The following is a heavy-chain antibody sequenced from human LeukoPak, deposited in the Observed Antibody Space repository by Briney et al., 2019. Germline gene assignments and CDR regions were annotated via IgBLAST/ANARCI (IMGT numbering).Heavy chain of an antibody. Sequence: PGGSLRLSCAASGFTFSSNYMSWVRQAPGKGLEWVSVIYSGGSTYYADSVKGRFTISRDNSKNTLYLQMNSLRAEDTAVYYCARGAPADCSNDIWGQGTLVTVSS. J-gene: IGHJ4*02. CDR1: GFTFSSNY. CDR2: IYSGGST. D-gene: IGHD4-11*01. CDR3: ARGAPADCSNDI. V-gene: IGHV3-53*01.